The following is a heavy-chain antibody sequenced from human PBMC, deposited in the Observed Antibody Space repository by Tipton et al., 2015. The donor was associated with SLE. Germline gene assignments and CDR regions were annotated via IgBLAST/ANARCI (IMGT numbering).Heavy chain of an antibody. CDR3: ARGGGGYQLLSGYYYYMDV. CDR2: IYYSGST. V-gene: IGHV4-59*01. CDR1: GGSISSYY. D-gene: IGHD2-2*01. Sequence: TLSLTCTVSGGSISSYYWSWIRQPPGKGLEWIGYIYYSGSTSYNPSLKSRVTISVDTSKNQFSLKLSSVTAADTAVYYCARGGGGYQLLSGYYYYMDVWGKGTTVTVSS. J-gene: IGHJ6*03.